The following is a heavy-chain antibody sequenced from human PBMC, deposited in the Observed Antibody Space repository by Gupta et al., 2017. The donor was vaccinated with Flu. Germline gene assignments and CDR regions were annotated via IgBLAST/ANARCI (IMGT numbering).Heavy chain of an antibody. V-gene: IGHV3-74*01. J-gene: IGHJ6*02. CDR1: GFPFRNYW. CDR3: ARGRFGYYGMDV. Sequence: EVQLVESGGGLVQPGGSLRLSCAASGFPFRNYWIHWVRQAPGKGLVWVSRVKGDVSQTNYADSVKGRFTISRDNAKNTVYMQMISLSAEDTGLYYCARGRFGYYGMDVWGQGTTVTVSS. CDR2: VKGDVSQT. D-gene: IGHD3-10*01.